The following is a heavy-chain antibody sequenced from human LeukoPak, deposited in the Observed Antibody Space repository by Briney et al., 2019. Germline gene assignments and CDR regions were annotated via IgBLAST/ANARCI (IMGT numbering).Heavy chain of an antibody. CDR2: IRSKAYGGTT. D-gene: IGHD6-25*01. CDR3: TRDQRLRSVPLFDY. CDR1: GFTFGDYA. Sequence: GGSLRLSCTASGFTFGDYAMSWVRQAPGKGLEWVGFIRSKAYGGTTVYAASVKGRFTISRDDSKSIAYLQMNSLKTEDTAVYYCTRDQRLRSVPLFDYWGQGTLVTVSS. V-gene: IGHV3-49*04. J-gene: IGHJ4*02.